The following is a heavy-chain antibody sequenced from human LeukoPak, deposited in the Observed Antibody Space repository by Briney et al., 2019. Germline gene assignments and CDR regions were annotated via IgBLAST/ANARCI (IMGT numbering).Heavy chain of an antibody. J-gene: IGHJ4*02. Sequence: GGSLTLSCAASGFTVSSNLMTWVRQSPGRGLEWLSSSYSAGATYYADPVKGRFTISRDHSNNSVSLQMTNLRVEDTAIYYCARGASRISWPGIDYWGQGTLVTVSS. CDR1: GFTVSSNL. CDR2: SYSAGAT. V-gene: IGHV3-53*01. D-gene: IGHD3-3*02. CDR3: ARGASRISWPGIDY.